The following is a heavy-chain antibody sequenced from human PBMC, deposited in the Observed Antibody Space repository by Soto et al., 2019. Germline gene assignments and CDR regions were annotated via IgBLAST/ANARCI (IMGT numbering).Heavy chain of an antibody. CDR1: GGSISKSSYY. J-gene: IGHJ5*02. V-gene: IGHV4-39*01. CDR3: SRRAPEGFDP. Sequence: ETLSLTCTVSGGSISKSSYYWVWIRQPPGKGLEWVGSMSYSGSTYYNPSLKSRVAISVDTSKNQLSLQVSSVTAADTAVYYCSRRAPEGFDPWGQGTLVTVSS. CDR2: MSYSGST.